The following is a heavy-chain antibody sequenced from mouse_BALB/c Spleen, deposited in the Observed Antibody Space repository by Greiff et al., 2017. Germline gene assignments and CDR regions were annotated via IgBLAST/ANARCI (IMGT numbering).Heavy chain of an antibody. Sequence: QVQLQQSGAELARPGASVKLSCKASGYTFTSYWMQWVKQRPGQGLEWIGAIYPGDGDTRYTQKFKGKATLTADKSSSTAYMQLSSLASEDSAVYYCARDNWDENYWGQGTTLTVSS. CDR2: IYPGDGDT. J-gene: IGHJ2*01. CDR1: GYTFTSYW. CDR3: ARDNWDENY. V-gene: IGHV1-87*01. D-gene: IGHD4-1*01.